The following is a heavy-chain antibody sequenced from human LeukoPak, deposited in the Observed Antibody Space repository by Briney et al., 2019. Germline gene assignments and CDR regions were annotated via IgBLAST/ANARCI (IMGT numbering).Heavy chain of an antibody. CDR3: ARDLNDLLQNYRSTWYPADY. CDR1: GFTFSTYW. CDR2: VNNDGSST. D-gene: IGHD6-13*01. V-gene: IGHV3-74*01. J-gene: IGHJ4*02. Sequence: GGSLKLSCAASGFTFSTYWMNWVRQAPGKGLVWVSRVNNDGSSTSYADSVKGRFTISRDNTKNTLYLQMNSLRAEDTAVYYCARDLNDLLQNYRSTWYPADYWGQGTLVTVSS.